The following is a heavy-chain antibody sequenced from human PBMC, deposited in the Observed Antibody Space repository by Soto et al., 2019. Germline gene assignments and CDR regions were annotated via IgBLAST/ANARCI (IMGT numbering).Heavy chain of an antibody. Sequence: SVKVSCKASGGTFSSYAISWVRQAPGQGLEWMGGIIPIFGTANYAQKFQGRVTITADESTSTAYMELSSLRSEDTAVYYCARTGIAVAGTVVWYYGMDVWGQGTTVNISS. V-gene: IGHV1-69*13. D-gene: IGHD6-19*01. J-gene: IGHJ6*01. CDR3: ARTGIAVAGTVVWYYGMDV. CDR2: IIPIFGTA. CDR1: GGTFSSYA.